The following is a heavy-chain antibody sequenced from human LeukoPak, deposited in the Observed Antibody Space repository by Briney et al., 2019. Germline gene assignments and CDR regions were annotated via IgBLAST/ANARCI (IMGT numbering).Heavy chain of an antibody. D-gene: IGHD6-19*01. CDR3: VGGGQWLAFDY. Sequence: SETLSLTCTVSGGSINGYYWSWIRQPPGKGRGGIGYIHYSGSTEYNPSLTSRGTISIATSKNQFSLKLTSVTAADTAVYYCVGGGQWLAFDYWGQGTLVTDSS. CDR2: IHYSGST. CDR1: GGSINGYY. J-gene: IGHJ4*02. V-gene: IGHV4-59*03.